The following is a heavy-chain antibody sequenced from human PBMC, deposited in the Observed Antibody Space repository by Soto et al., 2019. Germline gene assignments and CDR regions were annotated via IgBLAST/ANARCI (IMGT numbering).Heavy chain of an antibody. CDR3: ARQFDTAMVYGLDY. CDR1: GFTFSSYG. J-gene: IGHJ4*02. CDR2: IWYDGSNK. Sequence: QVQLVESGGGVVQPGRSLRLSCAASGFTFSSYGMHWVRQAPGKGLEWVAVIWYDGSNKYYADSVKGRFTISRDNSKNTLYLQMNSLRAEDTAVYYCARQFDTAMVYGLDYWGQGTLVTVSS. V-gene: IGHV3-33*01. D-gene: IGHD5-18*01.